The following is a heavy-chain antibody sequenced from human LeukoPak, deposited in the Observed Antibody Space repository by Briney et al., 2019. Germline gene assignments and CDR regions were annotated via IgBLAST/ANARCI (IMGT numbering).Heavy chain of an antibody. V-gene: IGHV1-18*01. D-gene: IGHD4-23*01. CDR2: ISAYNGNT. Sequence: ASVKVSCKASGCTFTSYGISWVRQAPGQGLEWMGWISAYNGNTNYAQKLQGRVTMTTDTSTSTAYMELRSLRSDDTAVYYCARRGTTVVTQGGAFDIWGQGTMVTVSS. CDR3: ARRGTTVVTQGGAFDI. CDR1: GCTFTSYG. J-gene: IGHJ3*02.